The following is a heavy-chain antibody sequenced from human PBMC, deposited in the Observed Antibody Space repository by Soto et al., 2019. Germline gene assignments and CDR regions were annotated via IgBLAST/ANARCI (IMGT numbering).Heavy chain of an antibody. CDR2: IYHSGST. CDR1: GGSISSGGYS. D-gene: IGHD4-17*01. CDR3: ARGYGGNDDAFHI. Sequence: SETLSLTCAVSGGSISSGGYSWSWIRQPPGKGLEWIGYIYHSGSTYYNPPLKSRVTISVDRSKNQFSLKLSSVTAADTAVYYCARGYGGNDDAFHIWGQATMVTVSS. V-gene: IGHV4-30-2*01. J-gene: IGHJ3*02.